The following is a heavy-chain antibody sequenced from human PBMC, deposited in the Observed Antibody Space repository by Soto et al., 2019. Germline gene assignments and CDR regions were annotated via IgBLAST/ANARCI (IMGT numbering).Heavy chain of an antibody. J-gene: IGHJ3*01. CDR2: IYYSGST. V-gene: IGHV4-39*01. Sequence: SETLSLTCTVSGGSISSSSYYWGWIRQPPGKGLEWIGSIYYSGSTYYNPSLKSRVTISVDTSKNQFSLKLSSVTAADTAIYYCASLNFDILTGYYAFDLWGQGTMVTVSS. D-gene: IGHD3-9*01. CDR1: GGSISSSSYY. CDR3: ASLNFDILTGYYAFDL.